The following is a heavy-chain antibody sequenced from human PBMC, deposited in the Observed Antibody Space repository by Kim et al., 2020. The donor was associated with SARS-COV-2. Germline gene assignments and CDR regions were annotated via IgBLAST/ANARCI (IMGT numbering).Heavy chain of an antibody. CDR3: VKSLEPSGVYLFDP. V-gene: IGHV3-64D*09. Sequence: YGDSVKGRFTISRDNSKNTVSLQMSSLRPEDTAVYYCVKSLEPSGVYLFDPWGQGTLVTVSS. J-gene: IGHJ5*02. D-gene: IGHD1-1*01.